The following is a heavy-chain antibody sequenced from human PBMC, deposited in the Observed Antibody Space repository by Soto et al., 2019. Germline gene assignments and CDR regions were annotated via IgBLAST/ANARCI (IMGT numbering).Heavy chain of an antibody. CDR1: GYTFTGYY. V-gene: IGHV1-2*02. D-gene: IGHD6-13*01. CDR2: INPNSGGT. J-gene: IGHJ6*02. Sequence: ASVKVSCKASGYTFTGYYMHWVRQAPGQGLEWMGWINPNSGGTNYAQKFQGRVTMTRDTSISTAYMELSRLGSDDTAVYYCARDHSSSWAYYYYYGMDVWGQGTTVTVSS. CDR3: ARDHSSSWAYYYYYGMDV.